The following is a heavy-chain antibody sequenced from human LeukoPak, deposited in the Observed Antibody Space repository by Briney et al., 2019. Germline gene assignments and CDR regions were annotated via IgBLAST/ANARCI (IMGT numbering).Heavy chain of an antibody. CDR1: GFTFSDYY. D-gene: IGHD1-26*01. CDR3: ARVTIGRYCVDY. J-gene: IGHJ4*02. CDR2: ISSGSTYT. Sequence: KTGGALRLSCAASGFTFSDYYMSWIRQAPGKGLEWVSYISSGSTYTKYADSVRGRFTISRDNAKNSLYLQMNSLRAEDTALYYCARVTIGRYCVDYWGQGALVT. V-gene: IGHV3-11*06.